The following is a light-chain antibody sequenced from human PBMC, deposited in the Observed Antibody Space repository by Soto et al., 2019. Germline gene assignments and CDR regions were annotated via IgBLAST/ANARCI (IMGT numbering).Light chain of an antibody. CDR3: QPSYLRPT. CDR2: DAS. J-gene: IGKJ4*01. Sequence: DIQFTQSPSSLSASVGDRVTITFRESQDISNYLNWYQQKPGKAPNLLIYDASKLETGVPARFSGSGSGTTFTFTISSLQPEDFETYYCQPSYLRPTFGGGAKVDIK. CDR1: QDISNY. V-gene: IGKV1-33*01.